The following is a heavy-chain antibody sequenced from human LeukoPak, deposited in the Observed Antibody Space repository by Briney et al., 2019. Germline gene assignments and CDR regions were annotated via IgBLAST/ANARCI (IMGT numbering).Heavy chain of an antibody. CDR2: MNPNSGNT. Sequence: ASVTVSCKASGYTFTIYDINWVRQATGQGLEWMGWMNPNSGNTGYAQKFQGRVTMTRNTSISTAYMELSSLRSEDTAVYYCARAIKWELGSDYWGQGTLVTVSS. CDR3: ARAIKWELGSDY. J-gene: IGHJ4*02. D-gene: IGHD1-26*01. V-gene: IGHV1-8*01. CDR1: GYTFTIYD.